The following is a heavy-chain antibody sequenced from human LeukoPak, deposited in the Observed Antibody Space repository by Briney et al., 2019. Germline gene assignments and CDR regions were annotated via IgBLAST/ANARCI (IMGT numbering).Heavy chain of an antibody. CDR2: IKTDGSEK. J-gene: IGHJ1*01. CDR3: ATYSSLNRREFQY. V-gene: IGHV3-7*01. Sequence: GGSLRLSCEGSGFTFSNYWMGWVRQAPGKGLQWVANIKTDGSEKYYVDSVKGRFTVSRDNAKNSLYLQMDSLRAEDTAVYYCATYSSLNRREFQYWGQGTLLTVSS. D-gene: IGHD3-22*01. CDR1: GFTFSNYW.